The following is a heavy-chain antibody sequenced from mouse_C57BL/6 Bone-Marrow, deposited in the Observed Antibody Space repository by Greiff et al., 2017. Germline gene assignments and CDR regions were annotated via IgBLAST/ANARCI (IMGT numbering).Heavy chain of an antibody. CDR1: GYTFTSYW. Sequence: QVQLQQPGAELVKPGASVKLSCKASGYTFTSYWMHWVKQRPGQGLEWIGMIHPNSGSTNYNEKFKSKATLTVDKSSSTAYMQLSSLTSEDSAVYYCAREDLGGLLLLFDYWGQGTTLTVSS. D-gene: IGHD2-3*01. V-gene: IGHV1-64*01. CDR2: IHPNSGST. CDR3: AREDLGGLLLLFDY. J-gene: IGHJ2*01.